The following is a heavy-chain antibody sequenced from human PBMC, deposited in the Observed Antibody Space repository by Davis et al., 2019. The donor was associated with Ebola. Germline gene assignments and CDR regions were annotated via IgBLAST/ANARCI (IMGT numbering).Heavy chain of an antibody. CDR2: INHSGST. CDR1: GGSFSGYY. V-gene: IGHV4-34*01. CDR3: HYDCSGGSCLQGLDY. J-gene: IGHJ4*02. D-gene: IGHD2-15*01. Sequence: MPSETLSLTCAVYGGSFSGYYWSWIRQPPGKGLEWIGEINHSGSTNYNPSLKSRVTISVDTSKNQFSLKLSSVTAADTAVYYCHYDCSGGSCLQGLDYWGQGTLVTVSS.